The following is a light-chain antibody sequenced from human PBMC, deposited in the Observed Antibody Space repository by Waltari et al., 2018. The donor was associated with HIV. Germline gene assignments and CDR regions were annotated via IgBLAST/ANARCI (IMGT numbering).Light chain of an antibody. Sequence: QSALTQPASVSGSPGQSITISCTGTSSDVGGYNYVSWYQQHPGKAPKLMIYAVSNRPSGVSHRFSGSKSGNTASLTISGLQAEDEADYYCSSYTSTTTLFGGGTKLTVL. J-gene: IGLJ2*01. CDR3: SSYTSTTTL. CDR1: SSDVGGYNY. V-gene: IGLV2-14*01. CDR2: AVS.